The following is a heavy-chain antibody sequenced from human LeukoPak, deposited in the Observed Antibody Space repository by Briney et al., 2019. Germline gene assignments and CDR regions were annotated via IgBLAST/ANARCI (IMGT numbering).Heavy chain of an antibody. CDR1: GYTFTGYY. Sequence: GASVKVSCKASGYTFTGYYMHWVRQAPGQGLEWMGWINPNSGGTNYAQKFQGRVTMTRDTSISTAYMELSRLRSGDTAVYYCARDTDYYDSSGYPNWFDPWGQGTLVTVSS. CDR3: ARDTDYYDSSGYPNWFDP. CDR2: INPNSGGT. V-gene: IGHV1-2*02. J-gene: IGHJ5*02. D-gene: IGHD3-22*01.